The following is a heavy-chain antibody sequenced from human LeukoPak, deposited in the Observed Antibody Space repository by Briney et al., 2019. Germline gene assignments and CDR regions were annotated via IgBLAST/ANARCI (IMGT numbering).Heavy chain of an antibody. V-gene: IGHV3-21*01. D-gene: IGHD4-17*01. Sequence: GGSLRLSCAASGFTFSKCIMNWVRQAPGKGLEWVSSISTSSSYIYYADSVKGRFTISRNNAKNSLYLQMNSLRAEDTAIYYCARTDDYGDSGGSGVYSAFDYWGQGTLVTVSS. CDR1: GFTFSKCI. CDR3: ARTDDYGDSGGSGVYSAFDY. J-gene: IGHJ4*02. CDR2: ISTSSSYI.